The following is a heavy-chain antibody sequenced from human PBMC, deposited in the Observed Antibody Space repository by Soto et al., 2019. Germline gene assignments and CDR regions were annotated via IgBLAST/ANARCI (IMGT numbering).Heavy chain of an antibody. Sequence: ASVKVSCKASGYTFTSQNMHWVRQTPGQGLEWMGVINPSIGTTTYAQKFQGRVTMTSDTSTSSVYMEVSSLRSEDTAVYYCISTLGARFDYWGQGTLVTVSS. CDR1: GYTFTSQN. D-gene: IGHD1-26*01. CDR2: INPSIGTT. V-gene: IGHV1-46*03. CDR3: ISTLGARFDY. J-gene: IGHJ4*02.